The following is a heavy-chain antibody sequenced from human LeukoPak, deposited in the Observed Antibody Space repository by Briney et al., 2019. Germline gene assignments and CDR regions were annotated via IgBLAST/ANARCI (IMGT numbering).Heavy chain of an antibody. J-gene: IGHJ1*01. CDR2: ISAYNGNT. CDR1: GYTFTSYG. Sequence: WASVKVSCKASGYTFTSYGISWVRQAPGQGLEWMGWISAYNGNTNYAQKFQARVTFTRITSMSTAYMELRSLRSEDTAAYYCARGERGYRYGFEYFQKWGQGTLVTVSS. CDR3: ARGERGYRYGFEYFQK. D-gene: IGHD5-18*01. V-gene: IGHV1-18*01.